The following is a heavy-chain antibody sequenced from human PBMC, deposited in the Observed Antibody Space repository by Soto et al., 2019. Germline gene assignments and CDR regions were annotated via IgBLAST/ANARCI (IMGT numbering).Heavy chain of an antibody. CDR3: ARDLWGYCGADCYPLDV. CDR2: MYNTGST. J-gene: IGHJ6*02. Sequence: QVRLQESGPGLVKPSETLSLTCTVSGGSISSYYWSWIRQPPGKGLEWIGNMYNTGSTSYNPSLKSRFSISVDTSKNHFSLKLNSVTAADTSVYYCARDLWGYCGADCYPLDVWGQGTTVTVSS. D-gene: IGHD2-21*02. CDR1: GGSISSYY. V-gene: IGHV4-59*01.